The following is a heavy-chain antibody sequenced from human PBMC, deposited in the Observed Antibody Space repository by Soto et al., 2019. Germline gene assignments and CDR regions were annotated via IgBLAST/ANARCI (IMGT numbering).Heavy chain of an antibody. J-gene: IGHJ5*02. V-gene: IGHV1-46*01. D-gene: IGHD4-17*01. CDR1: GYTFTNFF. CDR3: AKNLGGMTTVVTPWFDP. Sequence: QVQLVQSGADVKKPGASVTVSCEASGYTFTNFFIHWVRQAPGQGLEWMGIINPSGGDTTYAQKFQGRVTMTGDMSTSTVYMDLSSLRFEDTAVYYCAKNLGGMTTVVTPWFDPWGQGTLVTVSS. CDR2: INPSGGDT.